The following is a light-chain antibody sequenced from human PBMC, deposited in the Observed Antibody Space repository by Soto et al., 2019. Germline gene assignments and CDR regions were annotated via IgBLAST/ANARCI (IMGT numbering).Light chain of an antibody. Sequence: QSVLTQPASVSGSPGQSITISCTGTSSDVGGYNYVSWYQQHPGKAPKLMIYDVSNRPSGVSNRFSGSKSGNTASLTISGLQAEDEADYYCSSYTSSSTLVFGTGNKLTVL. CDR1: SSDVGGYNY. V-gene: IGLV2-14*01. CDR2: DVS. CDR3: SSYTSSSTLV. J-gene: IGLJ1*01.